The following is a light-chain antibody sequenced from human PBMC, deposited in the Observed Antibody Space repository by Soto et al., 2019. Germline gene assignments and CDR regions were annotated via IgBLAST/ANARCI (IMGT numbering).Light chain of an antibody. CDR1: SSDVGGHNF. CDR3: TSYTSTFTWV. Sequence: QSVLTQPASVSGSPGQSITISCTGTSSDVGGHNFDSWYQHHPGKAPKLMIYEVTNRPSGVSDRFSGSKSGNTASLTISGLQAEDEDDYCCTSYTSTFTWVFGGGTKLTVL. J-gene: IGLJ2*01. V-gene: IGLV2-14*01. CDR2: EVT.